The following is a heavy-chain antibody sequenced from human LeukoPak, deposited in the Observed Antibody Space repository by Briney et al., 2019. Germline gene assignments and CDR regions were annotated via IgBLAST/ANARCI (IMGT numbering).Heavy chain of an antibody. J-gene: IGHJ1*01. CDR3: ARGVPFFQH. V-gene: IGHV4-61*02. CDR2: IYTSGST. CDR1: GGSISSGSNY. Sequence: PSQTLSLTCTVSGGSISSGSNYWSWIRQPAGKGLEWIGRIYTSGSTNYNPSLKSRVTISVDTSKNQFSLKLSSVTAADTAVYYCARGVPFFQHWGQGTLVTVSS.